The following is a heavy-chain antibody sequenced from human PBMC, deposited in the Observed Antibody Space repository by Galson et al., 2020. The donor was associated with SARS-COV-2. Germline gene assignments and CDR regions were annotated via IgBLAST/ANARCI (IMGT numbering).Heavy chain of an antibody. CDR3: AIRFGGLGYMDV. CDR1: GFTFSTAC. D-gene: IGHD3-10*01. CDR2: IKTRSDGETT. J-gene: IGHJ6*04. V-gene: IGHV3-15*01. Sequence: GESLKISCAGSGFTFSTACMIWVRQAPGKGLEWVGRIKTRSDGETTDYGAPVKGRFIISRDDSKDTLYLHMNSLRTEDTAVYYCAIRFGGLGYMDVWGKGTTVTVSS.